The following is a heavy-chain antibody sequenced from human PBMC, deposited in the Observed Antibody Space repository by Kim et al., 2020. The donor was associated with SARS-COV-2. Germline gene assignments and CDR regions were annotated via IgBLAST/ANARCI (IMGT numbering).Heavy chain of an antibody. V-gene: IGHV3-49*04. CDR1: GFTFGDYT. Sequence: GRSLRLSCSGSGFTFGDYTMGWVRQAPGKGLEWLGFIRVKDYGGTAEYAASVKGRFTILRDDPKSIAYLQMNSLKTEDTAVYYCARGKGSIAARPFEFWGQGTLVTVSS. J-gene: IGHJ5*01. D-gene: IGHD6-6*01. CDR2: IRVKDYGGTA. CDR3: ARGKGSIAARPFEF.